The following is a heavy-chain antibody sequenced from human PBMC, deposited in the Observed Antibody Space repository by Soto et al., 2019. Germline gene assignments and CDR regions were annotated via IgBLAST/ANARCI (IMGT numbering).Heavy chain of an antibody. CDR3: ARHPRSGWGGENYYYGMDV. J-gene: IGHJ6*02. Sequence: GESLKISCKGSGYSFTSYWISWVRQMPGKGLEWMGRIDPSDSYTNYSPSFQGHVTISADKSISTAYLQWSSLKASDTAIYYCARHPRSGWGGENYYYGMDVWGQGTTVTVSS. V-gene: IGHV5-10-1*01. CDR1: GYSFTSYW. CDR2: IDPSDSYT. D-gene: IGHD6-19*01.